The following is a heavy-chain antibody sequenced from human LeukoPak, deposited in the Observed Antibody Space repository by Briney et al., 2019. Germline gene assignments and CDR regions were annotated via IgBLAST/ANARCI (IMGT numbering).Heavy chain of an antibody. V-gene: IGHV3-7*01. CDR2: INQDGSEK. J-gene: IGHJ4*02. D-gene: IGHD3-16*01. CDR1: GFSFNNDW. Sequence: QPGGSLRLSCATSGFSFNNDWMDWVRQAPGKGLEWVANINQDGSEKNCLDSVKGRFTISRDNAQNSLYLQMSGLRVEDTAVYYCTRRLDEWGQGTLVTVSS. CDR3: TRRLDE.